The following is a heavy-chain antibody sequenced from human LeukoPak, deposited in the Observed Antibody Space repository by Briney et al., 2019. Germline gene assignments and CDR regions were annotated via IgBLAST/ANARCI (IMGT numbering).Heavy chain of an antibody. CDR1: GFTFSSYG. Sequence: GGSLRLSCAASGFTFSSYGMHWVRQAPGKGLEWVAFIRYDGSNKYYADSVKGRFTISRDNSKNTLYLQMNSLRAEDTAVYYCAKDFIAARPTDDYWGQGTLVTVSS. CDR3: AKDFIAARPTDDY. D-gene: IGHD6-6*01. CDR2: IRYDGSNK. V-gene: IGHV3-30*02. J-gene: IGHJ4*02.